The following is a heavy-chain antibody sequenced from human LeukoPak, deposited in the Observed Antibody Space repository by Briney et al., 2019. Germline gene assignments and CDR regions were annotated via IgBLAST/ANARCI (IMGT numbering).Heavy chain of an antibody. CDR2: ISYSGSTNSGST. D-gene: IGHD6-6*01. CDR3: ARGRLVGFDP. V-gene: IGHV4-59*01. Sequence: SETLSLTCSVSGDSISSYYWSWIRQPPGKGLEWIGYISYSGSTNSGSTNCNPSLKSRVTMSIDTSKNQFSLKLSSVTAADTAVYYCARGRLVGFDPWGQGTLVTVSS. CDR1: GDSISSYY. J-gene: IGHJ5*02.